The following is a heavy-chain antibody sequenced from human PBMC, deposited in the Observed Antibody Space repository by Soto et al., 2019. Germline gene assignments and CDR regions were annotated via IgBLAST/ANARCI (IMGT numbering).Heavy chain of an antibody. CDR1: GYTFTSYY. V-gene: IGHV1-46*03. CDR2: INPSGGST. J-gene: IGHJ4*02. D-gene: IGHD2-15*01. CDR3: ARVADSKKVAATPLDY. Sequence: VKVSCKSSGYTFTSYYMHWVRQAPGQGLEWMGIINPSGGSTSYAQKFQGRVTMTRDTSTSTVYMELSSLRSEDTAVYYCARVADSKKVAATPLDYWGQGTLVTVSS.